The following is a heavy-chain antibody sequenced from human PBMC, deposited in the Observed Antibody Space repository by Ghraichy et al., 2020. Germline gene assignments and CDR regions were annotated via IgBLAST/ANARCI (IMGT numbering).Heavy chain of an antibody. D-gene: IGHD6-19*01. J-gene: IGHJ3*02. Sequence: SETLTLTCAVYGGSFSGYYWSWIRQPPGKGLEWIGEINHSGSTNYNPSLKSRVTISVDTSKNQFSLKLSSVTAADTAVYYCARARSGWKHDDAFDIWGQGTMVTVSS. CDR2: INHSGST. V-gene: IGHV4-34*01. CDR3: ARARSGWKHDDAFDI. CDR1: GGSFSGYY.